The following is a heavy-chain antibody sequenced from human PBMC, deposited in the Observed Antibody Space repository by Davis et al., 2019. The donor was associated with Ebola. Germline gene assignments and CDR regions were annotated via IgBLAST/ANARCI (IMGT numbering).Heavy chain of an antibody. J-gene: IGHJ4*02. CDR2: ISHDGSNK. D-gene: IGHD5-12*01. Sequence: GGSLRLSCEASGFTFSSYALHWVRQAPGKGLEWVAVISHDGSNKYYVDSVKGRFTISRDNYINTLYLQMNSLRAEDTAVYYCARDTDGYSGYDLGDYWGQGTLVTVSS. V-gene: IGHV3-30-3*01. CDR1: GFTFSSYA. CDR3: ARDTDGYSGYDLGDY.